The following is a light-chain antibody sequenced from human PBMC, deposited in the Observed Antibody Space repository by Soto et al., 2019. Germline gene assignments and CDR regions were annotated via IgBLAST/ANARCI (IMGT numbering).Light chain of an antibody. CDR3: QRYGSSPPFT. Sequence: EIVLTQSPGPLSLSPGERATLSSRASQRVSSSYLARHQQKLGQAPRLLIYGASTRATGIPDRFSGSGSGTDFALTISRLEPEDFAVYFWQRYGSSPPFTFGLGTKVES. V-gene: IGKV3-20*01. J-gene: IGKJ2*01. CDR2: GAS. CDR1: QRVSSSY.